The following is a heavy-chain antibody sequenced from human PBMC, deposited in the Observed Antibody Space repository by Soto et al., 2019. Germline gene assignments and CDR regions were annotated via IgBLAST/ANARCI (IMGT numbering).Heavy chain of an antibody. CDR3: AKDMAAVGYSGYSSKSYSGMDV. CDR1: GFTFDDYT. D-gene: IGHD5-12*01. Sequence: PGGSLRLSCAASGFTFDDYTMHWVRQAPGKGLEWVSLISWDGGSTYYADSVKGRFTISRDNSKNSLYLQMNSLRTEDTALYYCAKDMAAVGYSGYSSKSYSGMDVWGQGTTVTVSS. J-gene: IGHJ6*02. CDR2: ISWDGGST. V-gene: IGHV3-43*01.